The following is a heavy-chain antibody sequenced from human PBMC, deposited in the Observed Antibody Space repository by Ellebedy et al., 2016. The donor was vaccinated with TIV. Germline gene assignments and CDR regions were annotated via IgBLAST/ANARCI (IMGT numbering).Heavy chain of an antibody. CDR3: AKRGSYCSNGICYGGFDY. CDR2: ISGTGTYI. Sequence: PGGSLRLSCAASGFTFSSSDMSWVRQAPGKGLEWVSAISGTGTYIYSAVSVKGRFTTSRDNSKNTLYLQMNSLRAEDTAVYYCAKRGSYCSNGICYGGFDYWGQGTLVTVSS. V-gene: IGHV3-23*01. D-gene: IGHD2-8*01. CDR1: GFTFSSSD. J-gene: IGHJ4*02.